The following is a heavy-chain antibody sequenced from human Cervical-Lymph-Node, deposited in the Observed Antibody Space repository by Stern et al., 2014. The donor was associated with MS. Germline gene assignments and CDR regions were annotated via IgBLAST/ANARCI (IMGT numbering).Heavy chain of an antibody. CDR1: GFTFDDYA. CDR3: AKDISHCSSTSCYGGNYYYGMDV. Sequence: EVQMVESGGGLVQPGRSLRLSCAASGFTFDDYAMHWVRQAPGKGLEWVSGISWTCGSTGYADSVKGRFTISRDNAKNSLYLQMNSLRAEDTALYYCAKDISHCSSTSCYGGNYYYGMDVWGQGTTVTVSS. CDR2: ISWTCGST. J-gene: IGHJ6*02. V-gene: IGHV3-9*01. D-gene: IGHD2-2*01.